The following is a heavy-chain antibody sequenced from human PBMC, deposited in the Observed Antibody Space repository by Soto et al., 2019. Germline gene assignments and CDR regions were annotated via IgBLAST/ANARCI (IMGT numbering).Heavy chain of an antibody. CDR3: ARDLVLGSGSGEN. Sequence: EVQLVESGGGLVQPGGSLRLSCAASGFTFSSYWMHWFRQVPGKGLVWVSRIRPDGSGANYADSVKGRFTISRDNAKNTLDLQMNSLRAEDTALYYCARDLVLGSGSGENWGQGSLVTVSS. CDR1: GFTFSSYW. D-gene: IGHD3-10*02. J-gene: IGHJ4*02. CDR2: IRPDGSGA. V-gene: IGHV3-74*01.